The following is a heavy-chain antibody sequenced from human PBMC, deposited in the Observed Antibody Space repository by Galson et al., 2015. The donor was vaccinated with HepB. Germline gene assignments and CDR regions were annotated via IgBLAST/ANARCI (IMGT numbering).Heavy chain of an antibody. D-gene: IGHD6-6*01. CDR1: GFTFNSYS. V-gene: IGHV3-48*04. J-gene: IGHJ5*01. CDR2: ISSSGGMI. CDR3: VRGRTIAAVTNWFDS. Sequence: SLRLSCATSGFTFNSYSMHWVRQAPGKGLEWVSYISSSGGMIYYADSVKGHITVSRDNAKNSMYLRLRDLRVGDTGIYYCVRGRTIAAVTNWFDSWGQGTLVTVSS.